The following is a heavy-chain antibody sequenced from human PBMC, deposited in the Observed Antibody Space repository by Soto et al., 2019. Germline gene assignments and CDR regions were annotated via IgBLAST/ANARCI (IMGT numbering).Heavy chain of an antibody. D-gene: IGHD1-26*01. CDR2: IYYRGSP. V-gene: IGHV4-30-4*01. CDR1: GDSLSSGNNE. Sequence: PPETLSLTRPVSGDSLSSGNNEWGWLREPPGKSVEWVEYIYYRGSPYYSPSIKSRATISLETSKSQFSLKLTSVTAADTAVYYCTSHSGSHSVFDYWGQGALVTVSS. J-gene: IGHJ4*02. CDR3: TSHSGSHSVFDY.